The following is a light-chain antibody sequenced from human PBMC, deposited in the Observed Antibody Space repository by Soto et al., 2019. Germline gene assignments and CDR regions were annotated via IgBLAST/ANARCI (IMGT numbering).Light chain of an antibody. V-gene: IGLV1-44*01. CDR1: SSNIGSHT. J-gene: IGLJ3*02. CDR2: NTY. Sequence: SVLTQPPSASGTPGQRVTISCSGRSSNIGSHTVNWYQQLPGTAPRLLIYNTYYRPSGVPDRFSGSKSGTSASLAISGLQSEDEADYYCAAWDDSLNGVVFGGGTKLTVL. CDR3: AAWDDSLNGVV.